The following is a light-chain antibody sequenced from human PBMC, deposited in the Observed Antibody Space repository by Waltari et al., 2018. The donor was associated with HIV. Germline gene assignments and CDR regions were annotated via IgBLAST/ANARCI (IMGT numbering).Light chain of an antibody. Sequence: EIVLTQSPGTLSLXPGEGATLSCRASQSVSSSVAWYQHKPGQAPRLLIYDASKRATGIPARFSGSGSGTYFTLTISSLEPEDFAVYYCQQRNNWXXSVTFGGGTXVE. CDR3: QQRNNWXXSVT. J-gene: IGKJ4*01. V-gene: IGKV3-11*01. CDR1: QSVSSS. CDR2: DAS.